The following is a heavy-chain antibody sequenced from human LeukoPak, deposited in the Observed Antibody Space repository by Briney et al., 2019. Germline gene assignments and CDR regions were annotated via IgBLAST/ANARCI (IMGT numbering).Heavy chain of an antibody. V-gene: IGHV4-38-2*01. Sequence: GSLRLSCAASGFTFSSYSMNWIRQPPGKGLEWMASIYHSGSTYYNPSLKNRVTISVDTSKSQLSLELISVTAADTAVYYCARIITMIRGERSGYFASWGQGTLVTVSS. CDR1: GFTFSSYS. J-gene: IGHJ4*02. CDR3: ARIITMIRGERSGYFAS. CDR2: IYHSGST. D-gene: IGHD3-10*01.